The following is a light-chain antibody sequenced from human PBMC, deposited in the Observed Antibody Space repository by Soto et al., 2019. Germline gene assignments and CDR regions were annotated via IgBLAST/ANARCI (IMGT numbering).Light chain of an antibody. CDR3: QQRQSYPLT. J-gene: IGKJ4*01. CDR2: DAS. CDR1: QDISNY. Sequence: DIQMTQSPSTLSASVGDSVTITCQASQDISNYLNWYQQKPGKAPKLLIYDASNLETAVPSRFSGSGSGTEFTLTISSLQPEDFATYYCQQRQSYPLTFGGGTKVDIK. V-gene: IGKV1-33*01.